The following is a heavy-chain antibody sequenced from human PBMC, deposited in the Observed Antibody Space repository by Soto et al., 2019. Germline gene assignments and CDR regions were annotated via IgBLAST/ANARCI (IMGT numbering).Heavy chain of an antibody. CDR3: ARAGLWFGELLGNYYYYGMDV. D-gene: IGHD3-10*01. J-gene: IGHJ6*02. CDR1: GFTFSSYG. V-gene: IGHV3-33*01. Sequence: PGGSLRLSCAASGFTFSSYGTHWVRQAPGKGLEWVAVIWYDGSNKYYADSVKGRFTISRDNSKNTLYLQMNSLRAEDTAVYYCARAGLWFGELLGNYYYYGMDVWGQGTTVTVSS. CDR2: IWYDGSNK.